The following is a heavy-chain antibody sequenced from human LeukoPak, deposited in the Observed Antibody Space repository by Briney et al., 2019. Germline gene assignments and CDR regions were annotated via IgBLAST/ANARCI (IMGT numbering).Heavy chain of an antibody. CDR3: AKGYSSWYTSRSDY. J-gene: IGHJ4*02. D-gene: IGHD6-13*01. CDR1: GFTFSSYA. V-gene: IGHV3-23*01. CDR2: ISGSGGST. Sequence: PGGSLRLSCAASGFTFSSYAMSWVRQAPGKGLEWVSAISGSGGSTYCADSVKGRFTISRDNSKNTLYLQMNSLRAEDTAVYYCAKGYSSWYTSRSDYWGQGTLVTVSS.